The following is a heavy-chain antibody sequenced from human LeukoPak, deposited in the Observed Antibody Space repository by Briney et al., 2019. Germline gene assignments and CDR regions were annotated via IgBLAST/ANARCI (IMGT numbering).Heavy chain of an antibody. CDR2: ISDSGNT. Sequence: GGSLRLSCAHSGFTFDDYGMSWVRQAPGKGLEWVSAISDSGNTYHADSVKGRFTISRDSSKNTLFLQMNRLRPEDAAVYYCAKAPVTTCRGAYCYPFDYWGQGTLVTVSS. CDR1: GFTFDDYG. D-gene: IGHD2-21*01. J-gene: IGHJ4*02. V-gene: IGHV3-23*01. CDR3: AKAPVTTCRGAYCYPFDY.